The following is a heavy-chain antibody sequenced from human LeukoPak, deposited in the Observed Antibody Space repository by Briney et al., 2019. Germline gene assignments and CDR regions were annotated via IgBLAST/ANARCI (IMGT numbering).Heavy chain of an antibody. D-gene: IGHD3-16*02. CDR3: ARGVRDYVWGSYRPDPFDY. J-gene: IGHJ4*02. CDR1: GFTVSSNY. Sequence: GGSLRLSCAASGFTVSSNYMSWVRQAPGKGLEWVSVIYSGGSTYYADSVKGRFTIFSDNAKNSLFLQMNGLRAEDTAVYYCARGVRDYVWGSYRPDPFDYWGQGTLVTVSS. V-gene: IGHV3-53*01. CDR2: IYSGGST.